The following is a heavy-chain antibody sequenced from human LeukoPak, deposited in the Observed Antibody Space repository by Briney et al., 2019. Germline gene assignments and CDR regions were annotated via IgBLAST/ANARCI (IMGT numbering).Heavy chain of an antibody. V-gene: IGHV4-61*01. D-gene: IGHD3-22*01. J-gene: IGHJ4*02. CDR2: ILYSDIT. CDR3: AGLVGRYSSGLYYYYFDY. Sequence: SENLSLTCTVSGGSVGSGSYYWSWIRQSPGKGLEWIGYILYSDITNYNPSLKSRVTMSVDTSKNQFSLRLTSVTAADTAVYYCAGLVGRYSSGLYYYYFDYWGQGTLVTVSS. CDR1: GGSVGSGSYY.